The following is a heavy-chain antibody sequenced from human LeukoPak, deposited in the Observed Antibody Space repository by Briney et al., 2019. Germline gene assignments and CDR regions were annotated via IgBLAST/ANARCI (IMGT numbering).Heavy chain of an antibody. V-gene: IGHV3-15*01. CDR3: VTELSGSFPT. CDR1: GFTLSDAW. CDR2: IKSKTNGETR. Sequence: GGSLRLSCAASGFTLSDAWMNWVRQAPSKGLEWVGLIKSKTNGETRDYASPVKGRFTISRDDSDNTLYLQMNSLKSEDKAVYYCVTELSGSFPTWGQGTLVTVSS. J-gene: IGHJ4*02. D-gene: IGHD1-26*01.